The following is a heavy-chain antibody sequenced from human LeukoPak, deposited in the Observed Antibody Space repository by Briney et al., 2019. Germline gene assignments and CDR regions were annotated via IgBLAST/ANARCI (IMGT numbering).Heavy chain of an antibody. CDR2: FDPEDGET. CDR3: ARDLIAADLTFPYNWFDP. V-gene: IGHV1-24*01. D-gene: IGHD6-13*01. J-gene: IGHJ5*02. CDR1: GYTLTELS. Sequence: ASVKVSCKVSGYTLTELSMHWVRQAPGKGLEWMGGFDPEDGETIYAQKFQGRVTITADKSTSTAYMELSSLRSEDTAVYYCARDLIAADLTFPYNWFDPWGQGTLVTVSS.